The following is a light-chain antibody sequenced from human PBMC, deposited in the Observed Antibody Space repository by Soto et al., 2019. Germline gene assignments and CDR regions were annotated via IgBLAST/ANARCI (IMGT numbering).Light chain of an antibody. CDR2: NND. CDR3: QYDDTSLSDVL. J-gene: IGLJ2*01. Sequence: QSVLTHQPSVSGAPGQRVTVSCTGSSSNIGAGHHVHWYQQLPGTAPKLLIYNNDNRPSGVPDRFSGSKSGTSASLAISGLQAEDEAEYYCQYDDTSLSDVLFGGGTKLTVL. V-gene: IGLV1-40*01. CDR1: SSNIGAGHH.